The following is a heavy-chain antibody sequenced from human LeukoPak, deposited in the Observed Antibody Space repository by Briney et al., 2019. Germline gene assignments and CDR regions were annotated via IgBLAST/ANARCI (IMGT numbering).Heavy chain of an antibody. CDR1: GFTLSSYG. D-gene: IGHD2-15*01. J-gene: IGHJ4*02. V-gene: IGHV3-33*01. Sequence: PGRSLRLSCAASGFTLSSYGMHWVRQAPGKGLEWVAVIWYDGSNKYYADSVKGRFTISRDNSKNTLYLQMNSLRAEDTAVYYCARDSGGNENYFDYWGQGTLVTVSS. CDR2: IWYDGSNK. CDR3: ARDSGGNENYFDY.